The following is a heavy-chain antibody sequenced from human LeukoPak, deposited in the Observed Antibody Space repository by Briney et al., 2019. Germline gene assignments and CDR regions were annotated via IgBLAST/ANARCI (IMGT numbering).Heavy chain of an antibody. V-gene: IGHV3-23*01. Sequence: GGSLRLSCAASGFTFSSYAMSWVRQAPGKGLEWVSAISGSGGSTYYADSVKGRFTISRDNSKNTLYLQMNSLRAEDTAVYYCARAERPVVVNDAFDIWGQGTMVTVSS. CDR3: ARAERPVVVNDAFDI. D-gene: IGHD3-22*01. CDR1: GFTFSSYA. J-gene: IGHJ3*02. CDR2: ISGSGGST.